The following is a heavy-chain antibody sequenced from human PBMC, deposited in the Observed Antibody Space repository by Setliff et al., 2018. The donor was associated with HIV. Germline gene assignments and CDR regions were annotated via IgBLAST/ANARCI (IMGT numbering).Heavy chain of an antibody. J-gene: IGHJ4*02. CDR1: GYTLTELS. V-gene: IGHV1-24*01. Sequence: GASVKVSCKVSGYTLTELSMHWVRQAPGKGPEWMGGFDPGDGETISAQKFQGRVTMTEDTPTDTAYMELRSLRSGDAAVYYWATARSKVRLGELSFFDYWGQGTLGTGSS. CDR3: ATARSKVRLGELSFFDY. CDR2: FDPGDGET. D-gene: IGHD3-16*02.